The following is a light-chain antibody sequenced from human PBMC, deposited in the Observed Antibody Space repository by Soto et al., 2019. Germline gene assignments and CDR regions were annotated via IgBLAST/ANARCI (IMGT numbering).Light chain of an antibody. Sequence: EIVMTQSPATLSVSPGERATLSCRASQSVSSNLGWYQQKPGQAPRLLIYGASTRATVIPARFRGSGSGTEITLTISRVQSDDLAVYYWQQYIQWPGTFGQGTKVEIK. CDR3: QQYIQWPGT. CDR1: QSVSSN. CDR2: GAS. V-gene: IGKV3-15*01. J-gene: IGKJ1*01.